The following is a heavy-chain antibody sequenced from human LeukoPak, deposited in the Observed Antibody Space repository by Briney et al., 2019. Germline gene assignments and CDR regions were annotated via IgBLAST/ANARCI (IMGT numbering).Heavy chain of an antibody. V-gene: IGHV5-51*01. CDR2: IYPGDSDT. Sequence: GESLKISCKGSGYRFTSDWIGWVRQMPGKGLEWMGIIYPGDSDTRYSPSFQGQVTISADKSISTAYLQWSSLKASDSAMYYCARRGYSYGFDYWGQGTLVTVSS. CDR3: ARRGYSYGFDY. CDR1: GYRFTSDW. D-gene: IGHD5-18*01. J-gene: IGHJ4*02.